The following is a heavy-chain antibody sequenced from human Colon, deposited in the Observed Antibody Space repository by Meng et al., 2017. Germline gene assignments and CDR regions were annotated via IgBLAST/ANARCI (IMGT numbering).Heavy chain of an antibody. V-gene: IGHV4-61*01. CDR3: TRGLEFYRFEY. CDR2: IYYSGST. CDR1: GGSVISNSYY. Sequence: VQLQESGPGLVRPSETLSLTCTVSGGSVISNSYYWSWIRQPPGKGLEWIGFIYYSGSTNYNPSLKSRVTISVDTSKNQFSLKVSSVTPEDTAVYYCTRGLEFYRFEYWGQGTLVTVSS. J-gene: IGHJ4*02. D-gene: IGHD3-16*02.